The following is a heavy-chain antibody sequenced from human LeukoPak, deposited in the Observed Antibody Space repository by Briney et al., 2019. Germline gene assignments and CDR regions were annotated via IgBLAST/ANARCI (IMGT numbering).Heavy chain of an antibody. D-gene: IGHD3-3*01. CDR1: GFTFSSYS. CDR2: ISRSSRTI. CDR3: AVFLEWQGATYYGMDV. V-gene: IGHV3-48*02. J-gene: IGHJ6*02. Sequence: GGSLRLSCAASGFTFSSYSMNWVRQAPGKGLEWGSYISRSSRTIYYADSVKGRFTISRDNAKNSLYLQMNSLRDEDTAVYYCAVFLEWQGATYYGMDVWGQGTTVTVSS.